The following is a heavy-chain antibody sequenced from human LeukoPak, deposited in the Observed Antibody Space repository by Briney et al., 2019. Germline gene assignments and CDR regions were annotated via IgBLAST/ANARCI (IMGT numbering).Heavy chain of an antibody. D-gene: IGHD4-17*01. V-gene: IGHV4-59*08. CDR1: GASISGYY. J-gene: IGHJ6*02. CDR2: MYYSGST. Sequence: PSETPSLTCTGSGASISGYYWNWIRQPPGKGLEWIGYMYYSGSTNYNPSVKSRVTMSGDTSKNELSLKLSSVPAADTAVYYCARMNGDYGFRNYFYYGLDVWGQGTTVTVSS. CDR3: ARMNGDYGFRNYFYYGLDV.